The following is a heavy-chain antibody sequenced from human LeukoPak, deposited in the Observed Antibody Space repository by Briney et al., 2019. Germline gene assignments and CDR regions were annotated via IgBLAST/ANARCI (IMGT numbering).Heavy chain of an antibody. D-gene: IGHD3-3*01. Sequence: SSETLSLTCTVSGDSISSYYWSWIRQPPGKGLEWIGYIYYSGSTNYNPSLKSRVTISVDTSKNQFSLKLSSVTAADTAVYYCARTLLKGNFWSGYYFDYWGQGTLVTVSS. V-gene: IGHV4-59*08. CDR1: GDSISSYY. J-gene: IGHJ4*02. CDR3: ARTLLKGNFWSGYYFDY. CDR2: IYYSGST.